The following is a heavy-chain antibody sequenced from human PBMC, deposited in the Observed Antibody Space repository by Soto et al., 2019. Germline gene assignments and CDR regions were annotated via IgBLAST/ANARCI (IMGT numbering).Heavy chain of an antibody. D-gene: IGHD1-7*01. CDR2: IHYSGNT. J-gene: IGHJ4*02. CDR1: GGSISIYY. V-gene: IGHV4-59*01. Sequence: PSETRGLACNFSGGSISIYYWLWIRQPPGKGLEWIGYIHYSGNTNYNPSLRSRVTMSVDTSKNHFSLKLNSVTAADTAVYYCARGERNTSINYVFDSWGQGILVTVSS. CDR3: ARGERNTSINYVFDS.